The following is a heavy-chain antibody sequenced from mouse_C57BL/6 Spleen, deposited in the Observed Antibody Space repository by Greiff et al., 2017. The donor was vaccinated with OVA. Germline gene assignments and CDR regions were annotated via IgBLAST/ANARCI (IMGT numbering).Heavy chain of an antibody. Sequence: VMLVESGPGILQPSQTLSLTCSFSGFSLSTFGMGVGWIRQPSGKGLEWLAHIWWDDDKYYNPALKSRLTISKDTSKNQVFLKIANVDTADTATYYCARPIYYGSSYWYFDVWGTGTTVTVSS. J-gene: IGHJ1*03. CDR1: GFSLSTFGMG. CDR2: IWWDDDK. D-gene: IGHD1-1*01. CDR3: ARPIYYGSSYWYFDV. V-gene: IGHV8-8*01.